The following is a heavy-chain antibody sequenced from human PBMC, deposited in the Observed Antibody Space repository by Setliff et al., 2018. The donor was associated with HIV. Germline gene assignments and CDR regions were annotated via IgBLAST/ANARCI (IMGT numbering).Heavy chain of an antibody. CDR2: TNTGNENT. CDR1: GYTFSKYA. V-gene: IGHV1-3*04. D-gene: IGHD1-26*01. Sequence: ASVKVSRKASGYTFSKYALHWVRQAPGQRLEWMGWTNTGNENTRYSQKFQGRVSIIRDTSANTAYMELTNLRSDDSAIYYCARVSGGRPGNYYYAMEVWGQGTTVTVSS. CDR3: ARVSGGRPGNYYYAMEV. J-gene: IGHJ6*02.